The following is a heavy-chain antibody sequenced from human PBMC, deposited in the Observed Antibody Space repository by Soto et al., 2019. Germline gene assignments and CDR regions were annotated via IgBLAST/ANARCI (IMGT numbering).Heavy chain of an antibody. CDR1: GFTFNNYA. CDR3: VKDLGCGGSFDY. D-gene: IGHD2-15*01. V-gene: IGHV3-30*18. Sequence: QVQLLESGGGVVQPGRSLRLSCAASGFTFNNYAMHWVRQAPGKGLDWVAVISYDGSNKYYADSVKGRFTISRDNSKNTLYLQMSSLRPEDTAVYYCVKDLGCGGSFDYWGQGTLVTVSS. CDR2: ISYDGSNK. J-gene: IGHJ4*02.